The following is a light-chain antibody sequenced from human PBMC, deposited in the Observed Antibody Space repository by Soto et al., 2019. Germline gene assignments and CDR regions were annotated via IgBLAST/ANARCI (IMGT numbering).Light chain of an antibody. V-gene: IGLV2-14*03. CDR2: DVS. J-gene: IGLJ1*01. CDR1: SNDVGRYNY. CDR3: SSYTSSSTYV. Sequence: QSALTQPASVSGSPGQSITISCTGTSNDVGRYNYVSWFQQHPGLAPKLMIYDVSNRPSGVSARFSGSKSGNTASLTISGLQPEDEADYYCSSYTSSSTYVSGAGTKLTVL.